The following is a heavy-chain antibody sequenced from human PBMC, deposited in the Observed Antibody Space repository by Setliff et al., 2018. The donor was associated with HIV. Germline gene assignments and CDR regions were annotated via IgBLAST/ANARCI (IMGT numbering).Heavy chain of an antibody. CDR3: AREHQRPAWCVV. D-gene: IGHD2-8*02. Sequence: SETLSLTCTVSGYSISGGYYWGRIRRPPGKGLEWFGSNYHSGSTYYNPSLKSRVTISVDTSKNQFSLKLSSVTAADTAVYYCAREHQRPAWCVVWGQGTLVTVSS. V-gene: IGHV4-38-2*02. J-gene: IGHJ4*02. CDR1: GYSISGGYY. CDR2: NYHSGST.